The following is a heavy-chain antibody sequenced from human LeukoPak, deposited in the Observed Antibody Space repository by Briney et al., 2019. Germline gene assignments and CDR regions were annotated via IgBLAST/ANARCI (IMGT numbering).Heavy chain of an antibody. Sequence: GGSPRLSCAASGFTFSSYAMSWVRQAPGKGLEWVSAISGSGGSTYYADSVKGRFTVSRDNSKNTLYLQMNSLRAEDTAVYYRAKDPTSFSTYFDYWGQGTLVTVSS. CDR2: ISGSGGST. D-gene: IGHD3-3*02. CDR1: GFTFSSYA. CDR3: AKDPTSFSTYFDY. J-gene: IGHJ4*02. V-gene: IGHV3-23*01.